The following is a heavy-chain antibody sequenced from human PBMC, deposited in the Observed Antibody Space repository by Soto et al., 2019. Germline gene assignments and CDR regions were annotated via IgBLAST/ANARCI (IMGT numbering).Heavy chain of an antibody. Sequence: GGSLRLSCAASGFTFSSYSMNWVRQAPGKGLEWVSSISSSSSYIYYADSVKGRFTISRDNAKNSLYLQMNSLRAEDTAVYYCARDCHYVWGSDRYPAGYWGHGTQVA. J-gene: IGHJ4*01. CDR1: GFTFSSYS. V-gene: IGHV3-21*01. CDR3: ARDCHYVWGSDRYPAGY. D-gene: IGHD3-16*02. CDR2: ISSSSSYI.